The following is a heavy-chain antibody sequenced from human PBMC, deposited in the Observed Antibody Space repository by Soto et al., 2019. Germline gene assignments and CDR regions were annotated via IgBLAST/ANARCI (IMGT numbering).Heavy chain of an antibody. D-gene: IGHD6-13*01. J-gene: IGHJ4*02. Sequence: QVQLVQSGAEVKKPGSSVKVSCKASGCTVSSYTISWVRQDPGQVLEWMGRIIPILGIANYAQKFQGRVTLTADKSTSTAYMELSSLRSEDTAVYYCASSSSWYYYWGQGTLVTVSS. CDR3: ASSSSWYYY. V-gene: IGHV1-69*02. CDR2: IIPILGIA. CDR1: GCTVSSYT.